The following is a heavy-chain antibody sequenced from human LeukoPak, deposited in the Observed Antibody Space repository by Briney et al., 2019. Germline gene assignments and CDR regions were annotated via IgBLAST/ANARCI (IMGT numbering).Heavy chain of an antibody. D-gene: IGHD2-15*01. CDR1: GGSISSGGYY. CDR2: IYHSGST. V-gene: IGHV4-30-2*01. CDR3: ASTPDIVVVVAAHWYFDL. Sequence: TLSLTCTVSGGSISSGGYYWSWIRQPPGKGLEWIGYIYHSGSTYYNPSLKSRVTISVDRSKNQFSLKLSSVTAADTAVYYCASTPDIVVVVAAHWYFDLWGRGTLVTVSS. J-gene: IGHJ2*01.